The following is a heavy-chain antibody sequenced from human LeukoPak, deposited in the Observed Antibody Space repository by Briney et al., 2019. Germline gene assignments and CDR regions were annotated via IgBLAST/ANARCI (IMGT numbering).Heavy chain of an antibody. CDR3: ARGASYYDYTYYMDV. Sequence: ASVKVSCKASGGTFTNYAIYWVRQAPGQRLEWMGWINAGNGNTKYSQEFQGRVTLTRDTSASIAYMELRRLRSEDMAVYYCARGASYYDYTYYMDVWGKGTTVTVSS. D-gene: IGHD3-10*01. V-gene: IGHV1-3*03. J-gene: IGHJ6*03. CDR1: GGTFTNYA. CDR2: INAGNGNT.